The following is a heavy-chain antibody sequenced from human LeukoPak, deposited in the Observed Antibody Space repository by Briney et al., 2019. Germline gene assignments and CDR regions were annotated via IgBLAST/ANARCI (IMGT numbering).Heavy chain of an antibody. V-gene: IGHV1-2*02. J-gene: IGHJ4*02. CDR3: ARDRLVRGDSFDY. Sequence: ASVKVSCKASGYTFTGYYMHWVRQAPGQGLEGMGWINPNSGGTNYAQKFQGRVTMTRDTSISTAYMELSRLRSDDTAVYYCARDRLVRGDSFDYWGKGNLVTVSS. CDR1: GYTFTGYY. D-gene: IGHD3-10*01. CDR2: INPNSGGT.